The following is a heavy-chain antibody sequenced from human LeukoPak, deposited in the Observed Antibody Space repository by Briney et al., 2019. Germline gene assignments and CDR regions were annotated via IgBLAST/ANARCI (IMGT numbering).Heavy chain of an antibody. Sequence: SQTLSLTCTVSGGSISSGSYYWSWIRQPAGKGLEWIGRVYTSGSTNYNPSPKSRVTISVDTSKNQFSLKLSSVTAADTAVYDCAGDSSGWNWYFDLWGRGTLVTVSS. D-gene: IGHD6-19*01. V-gene: IGHV4-61*02. CDR1: GGSISSGSYY. J-gene: IGHJ2*01. CDR3: AGDSSGWNWYFDL. CDR2: VYTSGST.